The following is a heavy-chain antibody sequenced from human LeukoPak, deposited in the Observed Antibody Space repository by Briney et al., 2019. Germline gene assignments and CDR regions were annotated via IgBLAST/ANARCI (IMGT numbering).Heavy chain of an antibody. J-gene: IGHJ4*02. Sequence: ASVKVSCKASGHTFTGYYMHWVRQAPGQGLEWMGWINPNSGGTNYAQKFQGRVTMTRDTSISTAYMELSRLRSDDTAVYYCARSDSSSWHLDYWGQGTLVTVSS. V-gene: IGHV1-2*02. CDR2: INPNSGGT. D-gene: IGHD6-13*01. CDR3: ARSDSSSWHLDY. CDR1: GHTFTGYY.